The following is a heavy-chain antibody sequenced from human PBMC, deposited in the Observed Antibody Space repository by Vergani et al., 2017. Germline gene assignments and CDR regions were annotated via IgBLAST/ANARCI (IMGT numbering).Heavy chain of an antibody. D-gene: IGHD3-9*01. CDR1: GGTFSSYA. J-gene: IGHJ3*02. CDR2: IIPIFGTA. Sequence: QVQLVQSGAEVKKPGSSVKVSCKASGGTFSSYAISWVRQAPGQGLEWMGGIIPIFGTANYEQKFQGRVTITADESTSTAYMELSSLRSEDTAVYYCARDSYSDYDTNPGDAFDIWGQGTMVTVSS. CDR3: ARDSYSDYDTNPGDAFDI. V-gene: IGHV1-69*01.